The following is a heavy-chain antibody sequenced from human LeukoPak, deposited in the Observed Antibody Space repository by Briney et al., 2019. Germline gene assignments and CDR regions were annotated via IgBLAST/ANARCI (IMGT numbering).Heavy chain of an antibody. CDR1: GFTFSSYG. J-gene: IGHJ5*02. CDR2: ISYDGSNK. V-gene: IGHV3-30*18. Sequence: GGSLRLSCAASGFTFSSYGMHWVRQAPGKGLEWVAVISYDGSNKYYADSVKGRFTISRDNSMNTLYLQMNSLRAEDTAVYYCAKRGYSYGYYWFDPWAREPWSPSPQ. D-gene: IGHD5-18*01. CDR3: AKRGYSYGYYWFDP.